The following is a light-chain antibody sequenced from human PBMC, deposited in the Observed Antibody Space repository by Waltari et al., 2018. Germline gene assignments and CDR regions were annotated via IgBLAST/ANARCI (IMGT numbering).Light chain of an antibody. J-gene: IGKJ5*01. CDR2: WAS. Sequence: DIVMTQSPDSLAVCLGERAPFNCKSSHSVLYTANNKNYLAWYQQKPGHSPKLLIYWASTRESGVPDRFNGSGSGTDFTLTISSLQAEDVAVYYWQQYYSTLITFGQGTRLEIK. CDR1: HSVLYTANNKNY. V-gene: IGKV4-1*01. CDR3: QQYYSTLIT.